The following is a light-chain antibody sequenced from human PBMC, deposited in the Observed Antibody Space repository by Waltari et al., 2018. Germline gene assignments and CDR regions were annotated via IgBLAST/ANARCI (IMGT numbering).Light chain of an antibody. J-gene: IGKJ3*01. CDR3: QQYNNWPRGFT. CDR1: QSVSSN. V-gene: IGKV3-15*01. CDR2: GAS. Sequence: EIEMTQSPATLSVSPGERATLSCRASQSVSSNLAWYQQKPGQAPRLLIYGASTRATGIPARFSGSGSGTEFTLTISSLQSEDFAVYYCQQYNNWPRGFTFGPGTKVDIK.